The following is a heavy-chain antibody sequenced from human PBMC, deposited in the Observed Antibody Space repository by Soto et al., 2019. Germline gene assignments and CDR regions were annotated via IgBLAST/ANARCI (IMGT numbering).Heavy chain of an antibody. CDR1: GGSISSYY. CDR2: IYYSGST. Sequence: QVQLQESGPGLVKPSETLSLTCTVSGGSISSYYWSWIRQPPGKGLEWIGYIYYSGSTNYNPSLKSRVTMSVDTSKNQFSLKLSSVTAADTAVYYCARVLTGNHYYYMDVWGKGTTVTVSS. CDR3: ARVLTGNHYYYMDV. J-gene: IGHJ6*03. D-gene: IGHD1-20*01. V-gene: IGHV4-59*08.